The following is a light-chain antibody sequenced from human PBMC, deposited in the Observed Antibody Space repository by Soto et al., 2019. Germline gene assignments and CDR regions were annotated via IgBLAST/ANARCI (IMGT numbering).Light chain of an antibody. V-gene: IGLV2-14*01. CDR1: SSDVGGYNY. Sequence: QSVLTQPASVSGSPGQSITISCTGTSSDVGGYNYVSWYQQHPGKAPKFMIYDVSNRPSGVSNRFSGSKSGNTASLTISGLQAEAEAYYYCSSYTSSSTLYVFGTGTKLTVL. J-gene: IGLJ1*01. CDR2: DVS. CDR3: SSYTSSSTLYV.